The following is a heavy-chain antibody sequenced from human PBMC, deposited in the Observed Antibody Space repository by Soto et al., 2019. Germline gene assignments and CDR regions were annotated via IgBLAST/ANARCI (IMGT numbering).Heavy chain of an antibody. CDR2: VHYTGRT. J-gene: IGHJ4*02. CDR3: ARLHTEMVPSRGRHQYFCGY. D-gene: IGHD5-18*01. Sequence: QVQLQESGPRLVKPSETLSLTCSVSGGSISPYYWSWIRQSPGKGLDWIGYVHYTGRTNYNPSLTCGVTISVDSTMSQFSLKLSSVTAADTAVYYCARLHTEMVPSRGRHQYFCGYWGQGTLVTVSS. CDR1: GGSISPYY. V-gene: IGHV4-59*01.